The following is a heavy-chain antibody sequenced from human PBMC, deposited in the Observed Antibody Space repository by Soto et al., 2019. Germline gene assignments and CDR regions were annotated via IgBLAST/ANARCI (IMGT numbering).Heavy chain of an antibody. Sequence: GGSLRLSCEVSGFTFSSYGMSWVRQAPGKGLEWVSSISGSGDSTYYADSVKGRFTISRDNSKNTLYLQMNSLRAEDTALYYCAKDGLPNYGSGSYYPFDYWGQGTLVTVSS. J-gene: IGHJ4*02. CDR3: AKDGLPNYGSGSYYPFDY. CDR1: GFTFSSYG. D-gene: IGHD3-10*01. CDR2: ISGSGDST. V-gene: IGHV3-23*01.